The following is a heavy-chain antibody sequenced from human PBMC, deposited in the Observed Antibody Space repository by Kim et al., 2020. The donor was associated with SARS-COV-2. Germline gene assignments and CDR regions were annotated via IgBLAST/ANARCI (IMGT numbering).Heavy chain of an antibody. CDR2: INTNTGNP. CDR3: ARDDQEGPYYYYYYGMDV. V-gene: IGHV7-4-1*02. Sequence: ASVKVSCKASGYTFTSYAMNWVRQAPGQGLEWMGWINTNTGNPTYAQGFTGRFVFSLDTSVSTAYLQISSLKAEDTAVYYCARDDQEGPYYYYYYGMDVWGQGTTVTVSS. CDR1: GYTFTSYA. J-gene: IGHJ6*02.